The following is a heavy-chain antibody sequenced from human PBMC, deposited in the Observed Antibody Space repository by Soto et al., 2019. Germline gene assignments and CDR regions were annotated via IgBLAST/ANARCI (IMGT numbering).Heavy chain of an antibody. V-gene: IGHV3-23*01. CDR2: ISGGGDTT. CDR1: VFTFNNYA. J-gene: IGHJ4*02. CDR3: AKGRGGSGSLTPRVDF. Sequence: VQLLESGGGLVQPGGSLRLSCAASVFTFNNYAMTWVRQAPGKGLEWVSAISGGGDTTSYADSVKGRFTVSRDGSKNALYVQMSSLRAEGTSLYYCAKGRGGSGSLTPRVDFWGQGTGVTLSS. D-gene: IGHD3-10*01.